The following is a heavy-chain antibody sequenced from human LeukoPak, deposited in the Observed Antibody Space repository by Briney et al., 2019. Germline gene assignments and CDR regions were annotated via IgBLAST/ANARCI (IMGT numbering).Heavy chain of an antibody. Sequence: GGSLRLSCAASGFTFSSYAMSWVRQAPGKGLEWVSAISGSGGSTYYADSVKGRFTISRDNSKNTLYLQMNSLRAEDTAVYYCAKDSPYSGSWRDPFDYWGQGTLVTVSS. J-gene: IGHJ4*02. CDR3: AKDSPYSGSWRDPFDY. CDR2: ISGSGGST. D-gene: IGHD6-13*01. V-gene: IGHV3-23*01. CDR1: GFTFSSYA.